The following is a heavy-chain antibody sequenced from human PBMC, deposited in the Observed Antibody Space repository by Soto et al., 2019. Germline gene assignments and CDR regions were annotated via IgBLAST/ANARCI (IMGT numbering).Heavy chain of an antibody. CDR1: VYRVTRYW. D-gene: IGHD2-15*01. J-gene: IGHJ5*02. CDR3: ARGGPQVVHNWFDP. V-gene: IGHV5-51*01. CDR2: IYPGDSDT. Sequence: GASQKISCKRSVYRVTRYWSGWLRQMPGKGLEWMGIIYPGDSDTRYSPSFQGQVTISADKSISTAYLQWDSLRASDSATYYCARGGPQVVHNWFDPWGQGSLVTVSS.